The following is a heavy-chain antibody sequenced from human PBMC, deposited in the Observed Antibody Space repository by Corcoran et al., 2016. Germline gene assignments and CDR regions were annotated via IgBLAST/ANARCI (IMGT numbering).Heavy chain of an antibody. CDR3: ARDRTGVSVQAF. CDR2: IFHGGTP. J-gene: IGHJ4*02. D-gene: IGHD3-3*01. V-gene: IGHV4-4*02. Sequence: QVQLQESGPGLVKPSETLSLTCAVSGGSISSDYWWFWVRQPPGKGLEWIGEIFHGGTPNYNPSLESRITMSLDRSKNQFSLKLTSVTAADTAVYYGARDRTGVSVQAFWGQGTLVTVSA. CDR1: GGSISSDYW.